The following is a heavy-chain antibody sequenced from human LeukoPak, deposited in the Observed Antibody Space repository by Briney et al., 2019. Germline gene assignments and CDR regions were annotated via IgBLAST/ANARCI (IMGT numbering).Heavy chain of an antibody. CDR1: GGSFSGYY. CDR3: ARGWQLSGSYYFDY. D-gene: IGHD3-10*01. Sequence: PSETLSLTCAVYGGSFSGYYWSWIRQPPGKGLEWIGEINHSGSTNYNPSLKSRVTISVDTSKNQFSLKLSSVTAADTAVYYRARGWQLSGSYYFDYWGQGTLVTVSS. CDR2: INHSGST. J-gene: IGHJ4*02. V-gene: IGHV4-34*01.